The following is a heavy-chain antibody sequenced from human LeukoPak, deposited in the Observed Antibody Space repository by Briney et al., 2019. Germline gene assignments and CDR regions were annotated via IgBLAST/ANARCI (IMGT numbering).Heavy chain of an antibody. D-gene: IGHD6-13*01. CDR1: GGSISSSNW. CDR3: ARVESSSRLGPDY. CDR2: IYHSGST. J-gene: IGHJ4*02. V-gene: IGHV4-4*02. Sequence: SGTLSLTCAVSGGSISSSNWWSWVRQPPGKGLEWIGEIYHSGSTNYNPSLKSRVTISVDKSKNQFSLKLSSVTAADTAVYYCARVESSSRLGPDYWGQGTLVTVSS.